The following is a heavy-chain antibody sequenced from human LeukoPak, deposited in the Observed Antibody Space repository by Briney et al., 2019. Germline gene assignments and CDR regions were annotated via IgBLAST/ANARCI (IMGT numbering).Heavy chain of an antibody. CDR1: GFTFCDYY. D-gene: IGHD2-15*01. J-gene: IGHJ6*03. Sequence: GGSLRLSCAACGFTFCDYYMSWIRQAPGKGVEWGSYICSSGSTTYYADSVRGRFTITRDNSSNTLYLQMNSLRAEDTAIYYSAKNGDRGAYCSGGTCYPYYYYYMDVWGKGTTVTISS. CDR3: AKNGDRGAYCSGGTCYPYYYYYMDV. V-gene: IGHV3-11*01. CDR2: ICSSGSTT.